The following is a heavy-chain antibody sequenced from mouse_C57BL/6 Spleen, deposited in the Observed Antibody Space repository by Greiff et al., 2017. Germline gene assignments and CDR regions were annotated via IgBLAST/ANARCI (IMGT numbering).Heavy chain of an antibody. D-gene: IGHD1-1*01. V-gene: IGHV1-15*01. CDR3: TRGYGSRRWYFDV. Sequence: QVQLQQSGAELVRPGASVTLSCKASGYTFTDYEMHWVKQTPVHGLEWIGAIDPETGGTAYNQKFKGKAILTADKSSSTAYMELRSLTSEDSAFYYCTRGYGSRRWYFDVWGTGTTVTVSS. CDR2: IDPETGGT. J-gene: IGHJ1*03. CDR1: GYTFTDYE.